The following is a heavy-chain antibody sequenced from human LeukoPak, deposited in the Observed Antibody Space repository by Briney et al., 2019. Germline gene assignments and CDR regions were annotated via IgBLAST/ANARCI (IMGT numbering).Heavy chain of an antibody. Sequence: GRSLRLSCAASGFTFSNYGMHWVRQAPGKGLEWVAVIWYDGSNRYYADSVKGRFTISRDNSKNTLYLQMNSLRAEDTAVYYCARESGVVPAEMSPLDYWGQGTLVTVSS. D-gene: IGHD2-2*01. CDR1: GFTFSNYG. J-gene: IGHJ4*02. V-gene: IGHV3-33*01. CDR2: IWYDGSNR. CDR3: ARESGVVPAEMSPLDY.